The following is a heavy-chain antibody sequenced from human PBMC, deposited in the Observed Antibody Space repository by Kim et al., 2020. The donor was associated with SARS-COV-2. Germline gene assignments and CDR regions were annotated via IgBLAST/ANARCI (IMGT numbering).Heavy chain of an antibody. D-gene: IGHD1-26*01. Sequence: ASVKVSCKASGYTFTSYGISWVRQAPGQGLEWMGWISAYNGNTNYAQKLQGRVTMTTDTSTSTAYMELRSLRSDDTAVYYCAREAWRYSGSLGVAFDPWGQGTLVTVSS. CDR3: AREAWRYSGSLGVAFDP. CDR1: GYTFTSYG. CDR2: ISAYNGNT. J-gene: IGHJ5*02. V-gene: IGHV1-18*01.